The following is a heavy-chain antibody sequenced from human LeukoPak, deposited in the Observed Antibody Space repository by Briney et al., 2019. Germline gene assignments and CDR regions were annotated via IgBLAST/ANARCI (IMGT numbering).Heavy chain of an antibody. V-gene: IGHV3-23*01. CDR3: AKHGRGGDCTSASCTNWFGP. D-gene: IGHD2-2*01. Sequence: PGGSLRLSCAASGFTFSTYALTWVRQAPGKGLEWVSTIGGRGGVTYYADSVKGRFTISRDNSKNTLYLQMNSLRAEDTAVYYCAKHGRGGDCTSASCTNWFGPWGQGTLVTVCS. CDR1: GFTFSTYA. CDR2: IGGRGGVT. J-gene: IGHJ5*02.